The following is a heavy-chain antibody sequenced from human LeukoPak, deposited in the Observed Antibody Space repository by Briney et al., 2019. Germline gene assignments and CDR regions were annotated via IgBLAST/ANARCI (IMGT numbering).Heavy chain of an antibody. Sequence: SETLSLACTVSGGSISSYYWSWIWQPPGKGLEWIGYIYYSGSTNYNPSLKSRVTISVDTSKNQFSLKLSSVTAADTAVYYCARKYCGGDCYSDALDIWGQGTMVTVSS. J-gene: IGHJ3*02. CDR3: ARKYCGGDCYSDALDI. V-gene: IGHV4-59*01. CDR2: IYYSGST. CDR1: GGSISSYY. D-gene: IGHD2-21*02.